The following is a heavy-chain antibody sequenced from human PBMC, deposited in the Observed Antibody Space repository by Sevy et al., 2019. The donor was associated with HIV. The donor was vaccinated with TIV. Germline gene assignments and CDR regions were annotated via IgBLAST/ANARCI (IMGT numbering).Heavy chain of an antibody. D-gene: IGHD5-12*01. J-gene: IGHJ6*02. Sequence: GGSLRLSCAASGFTFKSYWMTWVRQAPGKGLEWVANINQDGSEKYYSDSLKGRFSISRDNSKNSVHLQINTLRAEDTAVYYCAREGSAYDTYYYHYAMDVWGQGTTVTVPS. CDR3: AREGSAYDTYYYHYAMDV. CDR1: GFTFKSYW. V-gene: IGHV3-7*01. CDR2: INQDGSEK.